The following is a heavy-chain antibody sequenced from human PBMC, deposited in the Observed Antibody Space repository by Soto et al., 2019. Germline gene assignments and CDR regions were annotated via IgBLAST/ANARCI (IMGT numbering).Heavy chain of an antibody. Sequence: QVQLVQSGAEVKKPGASVKVSCKSSGDNFAKYGISWVRQAPGQGLKCMGWISTYNGAASYAQKIRERVTRTTDTSTTTAHMKLRSLTSDDTAVYYCAAYLTGYDVLTVYRGFASWGQGTLVTVSS. V-gene: IGHV1-18*01. J-gene: IGHJ4*02. CDR3: AAYLTGYDVLTVYRGFAS. D-gene: IGHD3-9*01. CDR1: GDNFAKYG. CDR2: ISTYNGAA.